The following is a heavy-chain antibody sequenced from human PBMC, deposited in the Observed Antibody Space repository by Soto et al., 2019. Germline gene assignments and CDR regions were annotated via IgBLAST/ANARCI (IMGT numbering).Heavy chain of an antibody. J-gene: IGHJ3*02. D-gene: IGHD6-6*01. CDR1: GFTFSSYW. V-gene: IGHV3-7*01. CDR3: ARDMSPSDGDLVPDAFDI. CDR2: INKRADSM. Sequence: EVQLVESGGDLVQPGGSLRLSCAASGFTFSSYWMTWVRQAPGRGLEWVANINKRADSMHYADSVQGRFTVSRDNAKKSLYLQMSSLRAEDTAVYFCARDMSPSDGDLVPDAFDIWGQGTVVTVSS.